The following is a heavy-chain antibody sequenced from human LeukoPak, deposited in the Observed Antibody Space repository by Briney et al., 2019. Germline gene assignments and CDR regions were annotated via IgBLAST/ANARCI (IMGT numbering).Heavy chain of an antibody. CDR2: IYHSGST. CDR1: GGSISSSNW. V-gene: IGHV4-4*02. Sequence: SETLSLTCAVSGGSISSSNWWSWVRQPPGKGLEWIGEIYHSGSTNYNPSLKSRVTISLDTSKNQFSLKLSSVTAADTAVYYCARGWTYCSTTSCYAFDIWGQGTMVTVSS. J-gene: IGHJ3*02. D-gene: IGHD2-2*01. CDR3: ARGWTYCSTTSCYAFDI.